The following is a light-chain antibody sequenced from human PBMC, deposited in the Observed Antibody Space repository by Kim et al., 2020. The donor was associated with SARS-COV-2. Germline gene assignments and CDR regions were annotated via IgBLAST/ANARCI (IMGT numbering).Light chain of an antibody. CDR1: QSVRPRY. Sequence: WSPGPAPTHACMAVQSVRPRYFAWYQEKPGRAHRLLICGASSRATVIPDRFSGSGSGTDFTLTISRLEPEDFAVYYCQQYGTSRGTFGQGTKLEI. J-gene: IGKJ1*01. CDR2: GAS. V-gene: IGKV3-20*01. CDR3: QQYGTSRGT.